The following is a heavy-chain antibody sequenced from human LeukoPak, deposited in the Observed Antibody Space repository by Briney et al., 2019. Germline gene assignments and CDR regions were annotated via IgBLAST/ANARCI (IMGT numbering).Heavy chain of an antibody. CDR3: AREKDIVVVPAADGYDAFDI. CDR2: IYTSGST. Sequence: TLSLTCTVSGGSISSGSYYWSWIRQPAGKGLEWIGRIYTSGSTNYNPSLKSRVTISVDTSKNQFSLKLSSVTAADTAVYYCAREKDIVVVPAADGYDAFDIWGQGTMVTVSS. V-gene: IGHV4-61*02. J-gene: IGHJ3*02. CDR1: GGSISSGSYY. D-gene: IGHD2-2*01.